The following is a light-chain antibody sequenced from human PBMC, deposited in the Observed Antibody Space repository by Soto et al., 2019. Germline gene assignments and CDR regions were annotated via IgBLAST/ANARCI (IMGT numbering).Light chain of an antibody. J-gene: IGLJ1*01. V-gene: IGLV2-11*01. CDR1: SSDVGGFNY. CDR2: DVS. CDR3: CSYAGGYTHYV. Sequence: QSVLTQPPSVSGSPGQSVTISCTGTSSDVGGFNYVSWYQHHPGKAPKLMIYDVSKRPSGVPDRFSGSKSGNTASLTISGLQAEDEADYYCCSYAGGYTHYVFATGTKVTV.